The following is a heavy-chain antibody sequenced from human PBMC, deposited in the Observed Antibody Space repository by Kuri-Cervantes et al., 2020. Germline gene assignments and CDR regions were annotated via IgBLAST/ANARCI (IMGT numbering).Heavy chain of an antibody. CDR2: IKQDGYEK. CDR1: AFTFSSYW. V-gene: IGHV3-7*05. D-gene: IGHD6-13*01. CDR3: ARDGSSSWYGTSDY. Sequence: GGSLRLSCAASAFTFSSYWMSWVRQAPGKGLEWVANIKQDGYEKYYVDSVKGRFTISRDNAKNSLYLQMNSLRAEDTALYYCARDGSSSWYGTSDYWGQGTLVTVSS. J-gene: IGHJ4*02.